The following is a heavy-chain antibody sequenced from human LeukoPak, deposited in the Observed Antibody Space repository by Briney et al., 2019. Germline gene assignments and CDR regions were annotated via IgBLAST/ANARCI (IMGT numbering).Heavy chain of an antibody. CDR2: IYYSGST. CDR3: ARDSASPWLYGSGGGVGY. D-gene: IGHD3-10*01. CDR1: GGSISSSSYY. J-gene: IGHJ4*02. V-gene: IGHV4-39*07. Sequence: PSETLSLTCTVSGGSISSSSYYWGWIRQPPGKGLEWIGSIYYSGSTYYNPSLKSRVTISVDTSKNQFSLKLSSVTAADTAVYYCARDSASPWLYGSGGGVGYWGQGTLVTVSS.